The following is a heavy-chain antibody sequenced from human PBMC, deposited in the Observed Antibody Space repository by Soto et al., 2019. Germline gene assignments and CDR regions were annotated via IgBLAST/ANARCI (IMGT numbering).Heavy chain of an antibody. J-gene: IGHJ3*02. Sequence: SETLSLSCTVSGVSISSSSYYWGWIRQPPGKGLEWIGSIYYSGSTYYNPSLKSRVTISVDTSKNQFSLKLSSVTAADTAVYYCARLPVDAFDIWGQGTMVT. CDR1: GVSISSSSYY. CDR3: ARLPVDAFDI. V-gene: IGHV4-39*01. CDR2: IYYSGST. D-gene: IGHD4-4*01.